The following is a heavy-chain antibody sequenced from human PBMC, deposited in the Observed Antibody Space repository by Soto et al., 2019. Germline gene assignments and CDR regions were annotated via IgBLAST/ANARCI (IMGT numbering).Heavy chain of an antibody. J-gene: IGHJ6*03. V-gene: IGHV3-23*01. CDR1: GFTFSSYA. D-gene: IGHD2-15*01. CDR2: ISGSGGST. Sequence: GGSLRLSCAASGFTFSSYAMSWVRQAPGKGLEWVSAISGSGGSTYYAASMKGRFTISRDNSKNTLYLQMNSLRAEDTAVYYCAKHIYCSGGSCPPEGYYYMDVWGKGTTVTVSS. CDR3: AKHIYCSGGSCPPEGYYYMDV.